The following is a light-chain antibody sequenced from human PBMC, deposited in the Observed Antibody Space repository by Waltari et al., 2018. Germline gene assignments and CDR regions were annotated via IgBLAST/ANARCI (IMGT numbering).Light chain of an antibody. V-gene: IGLV2-14*03. CDR2: DVS. Sequence: QSALTQPASVSGSPGQSITIPCPGSSSDIGAYNFVPWYQQHPGKAPQLMIYDVSKRPSGVSNRFSGSKSGNTASLTIYGLQVEDEADYFCSSYTTTNIVVFGGGTELTVL. CDR3: SSYTTTNIVV. J-gene: IGLJ2*01. CDR1: SSDIGAYNF.